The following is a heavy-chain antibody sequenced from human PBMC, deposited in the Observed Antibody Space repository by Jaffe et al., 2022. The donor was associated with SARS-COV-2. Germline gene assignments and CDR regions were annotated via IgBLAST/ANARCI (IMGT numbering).Heavy chain of an antibody. CDR2: ISYDGSNK. V-gene: IGHV3-30*04. Sequence: QVQLVESGGGVVQPGRSLRLSCAASGFTFSSYAMHWVRQAPGKGLEWVAVISYDGSNKYYADSVKGRFTISRDNSKNTLYLQMNSLRAEDTAVYYCARDTLMITFGGVIPDWFDPWGQGTLVTVSS. CDR3: ARDTLMITFGGVIPDWFDP. CDR1: GFTFSSYA. J-gene: IGHJ5*02. D-gene: IGHD3-16*02.